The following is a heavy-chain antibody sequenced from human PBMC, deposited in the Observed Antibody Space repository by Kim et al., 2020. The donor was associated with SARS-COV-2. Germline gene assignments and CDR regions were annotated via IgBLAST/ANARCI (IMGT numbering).Heavy chain of an antibody. CDR2: IYYSGST. CDR3: ARGELSFDWLLPFDY. V-gene: IGHV4-39*01. Sequence: SETLSLTCTVSGGSISSSSYYWGWIRQPPGKGLEWIGSIYYSGSTYYNPSLKSRVTISVDTSKNQFSLKLSSVTAADTAVYYCARGELSFDWLLPFDYWGQGTLVTVSS. CDR1: GGSISSSSYY. D-gene: IGHD3-9*01. J-gene: IGHJ4*02.